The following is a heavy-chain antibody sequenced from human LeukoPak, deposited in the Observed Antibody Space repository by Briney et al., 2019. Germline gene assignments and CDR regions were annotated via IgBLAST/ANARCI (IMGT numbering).Heavy chain of an antibody. V-gene: IGHV3-21*01. CDR2: ISSSSSYI. CDR1: GFTFSSYS. J-gene: IGHJ4*02. Sequence: GGSLRLSCAASGFTFSSYSMNWVRQAPGKGLEWVSSISSSSSYIYYADSVKGRFTLPRDNAKNALYLQMNSLRAEDTAVYYCARDGPDYWGQGTLVTASS. CDR3: ARDGPDY.